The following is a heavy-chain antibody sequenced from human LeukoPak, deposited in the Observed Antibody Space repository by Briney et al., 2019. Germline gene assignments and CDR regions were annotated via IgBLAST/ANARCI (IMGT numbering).Heavy chain of an antibody. CDR3: TRQVDRYVYFDN. V-gene: IGHV4-59*08. CDR2: VYSSGSTT. Sequence: PSETLSLTCTVSGGSLRSYYWSWLRQPPGKGLEWIAYVYSSGSTTNYNPSLKRRVTISVDTSKNQFSLQLTSLTAADTAVYYCTRQVDRYVYFDNWGQGTLVTVSS. D-gene: IGHD3-16*02. CDR1: GGSLRSYY. J-gene: IGHJ4*02.